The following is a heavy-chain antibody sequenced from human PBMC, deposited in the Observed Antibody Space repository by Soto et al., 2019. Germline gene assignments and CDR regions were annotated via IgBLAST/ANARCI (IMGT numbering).Heavy chain of an antibody. Sequence: QVQLVQSGAEVKKPGSSVKVSCKASGGTFSSYAISWVRQAPGQGLEWMGGIIPIFGTANYAQKFQGRVTITADESTSTAYMELSSLRSEDTAVYYCASSPYYDIWSGYYENYYYYGMDVWGQGTTVTVSS. CDR2: IIPIFGTA. CDR3: ASSPYYDIWSGYYENYYYYGMDV. J-gene: IGHJ6*02. V-gene: IGHV1-69*01. D-gene: IGHD3-3*01. CDR1: GGTFSSYA.